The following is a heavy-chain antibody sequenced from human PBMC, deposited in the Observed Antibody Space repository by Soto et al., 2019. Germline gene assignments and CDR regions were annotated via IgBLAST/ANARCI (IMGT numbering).Heavy chain of an antibody. CDR2: ISDDGSQK. CDR1: GFTFRTYG. D-gene: IGHD6-19*01. Sequence: PGGSLRLSCAASGFTFRTYGMHWVRQAPGKGLEWVAFISDDGSQKYYGDSVKGRFTISRDNSKNTLSLRMISLRTEDTSVYYCAKEAPGGWHLFDTWRQRTLVTVSS. CDR3: AKEAPGGWHLFDT. J-gene: IGHJ1*01. V-gene: IGHV3-30*18.